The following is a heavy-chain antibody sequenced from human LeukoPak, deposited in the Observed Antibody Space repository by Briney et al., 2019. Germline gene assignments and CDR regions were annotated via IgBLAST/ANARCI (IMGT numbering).Heavy chain of an antibody. D-gene: IGHD4-23*01. CDR2: INAGNGNT. CDR1: GYIFTSYA. CDR3: ARERDYGGNPYYFDY. Sequence: ASVKVSCKASGYIFTSYAMHWVRQAPGQRLEWMGWINAGNGNTKYSQKFQGRVTITRDTSASTAYMELSSLRSEDTAVYYCARERDYGGNPYYFDYWGQGTLVTVSS. V-gene: IGHV1-3*01. J-gene: IGHJ4*02.